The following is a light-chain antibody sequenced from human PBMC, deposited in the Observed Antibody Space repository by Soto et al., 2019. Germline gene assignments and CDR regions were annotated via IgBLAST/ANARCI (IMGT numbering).Light chain of an antibody. J-gene: IGKJ1*01. CDR1: QSVSSN. Sequence: EIEMTLSLATLSVCTGERATLSCRASQSVSSNLAWYQQKPGQAPRLLIYGASSRATGIPDRFSGSGSGTDFTLTISRLEPEDFVVYYSQQSGSLPRTFCEGA. CDR3: QQSGSLPRT. CDR2: GAS. V-gene: IGKV3-20*01.